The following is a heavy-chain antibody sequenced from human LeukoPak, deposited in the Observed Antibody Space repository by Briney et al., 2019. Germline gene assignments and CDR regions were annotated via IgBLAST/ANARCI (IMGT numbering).Heavy chain of an antibody. J-gene: IGHJ3*02. CDR2: ISGTADSK. D-gene: IGHD3-16*01. CDR1: RFIFRNYA. CDR3: AKADATIGGALDT. Sequence: PGGSLRLSCAASRFIFRNYAMSWVRQAPGRGLEWLSIISGTADSKYYADSVKGRFTISRDNPRSTLYLEMNILRAEDTAVYYCAKADATIGGALDTWGQGTMVIVSS. V-gene: IGHV3-23*01.